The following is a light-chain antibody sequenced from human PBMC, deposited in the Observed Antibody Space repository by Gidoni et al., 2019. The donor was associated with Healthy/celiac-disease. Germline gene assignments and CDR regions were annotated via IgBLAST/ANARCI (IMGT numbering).Light chain of an antibody. Sequence: DSQMTQSPSSLSASVGDRVTITCRACQSISSYLHWYQQKPGKAPKLLIYAASSLQSGVPSRFSGGGFGTYFTLTSSSLLSEYFATCYCQQSYSTPTFGQGTKVEIK. CDR1: QSISSY. CDR2: AAS. V-gene: IGKV1-39*01. J-gene: IGKJ1*01. CDR3: QQSYSTPT.